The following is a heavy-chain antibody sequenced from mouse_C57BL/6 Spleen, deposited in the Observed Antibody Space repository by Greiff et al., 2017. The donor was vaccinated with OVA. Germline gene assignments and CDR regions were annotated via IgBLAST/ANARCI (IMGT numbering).Heavy chain of an antibody. CDR3: ARGGYYGFDY. CDR2: INPGSGGT. J-gene: IGHJ2*01. CDR1: GYAFTNYL. V-gene: IGHV1-54*01. Sequence: QVQLQQSGAELVRPGTSVKVSCKASGYAFTNYLIEWVKQRPGQGLEWIGVINPGSGGTNYNEKFKGKATLTADKSSSTAYMQLSSLTYEDSAVYFCARGGYYGFDYWGQGTTLTVSS. D-gene: IGHD1-1*01.